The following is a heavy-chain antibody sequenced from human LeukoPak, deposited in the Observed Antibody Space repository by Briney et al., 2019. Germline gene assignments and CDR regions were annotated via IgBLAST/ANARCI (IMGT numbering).Heavy chain of an antibody. D-gene: IGHD3-10*01. V-gene: IGHV3-30*18. J-gene: IGHJ4*02. CDR1: GFTFSSYG. CDR3: ANARNYYSYGSGSYGPHDY. CDR2: ISYDGSNT. Sequence: GGSLRLSCAASGFTFSSYGTHWDRQAPGGGLEWVAVISYDGSNTSYADSVKSRFASSRDNSKNTLYLQMNSLRAEDTAVYYCANARNYYSYGSGSYGPHDYGGQGTLVTVFS.